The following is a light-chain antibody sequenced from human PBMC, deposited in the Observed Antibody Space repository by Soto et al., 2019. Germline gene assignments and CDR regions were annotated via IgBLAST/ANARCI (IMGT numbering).Light chain of an antibody. CDR1: QSVASNY. CDR3: QQYAYSPLT. CDR2: EAS. Sequence: EIVLTQSPGTLSLSPGERATLSCRASQSVASNYLAWFQQKPGQAPRLLIYEASSRATGIPDRFSGSGSGTDFTLTSNRLAPEDFAVFYCQQYAYSPLTFGQGTRVEIK. J-gene: IGKJ1*01. V-gene: IGKV3-20*01.